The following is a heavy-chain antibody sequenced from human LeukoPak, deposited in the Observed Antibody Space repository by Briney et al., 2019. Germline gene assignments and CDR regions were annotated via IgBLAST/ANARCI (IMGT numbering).Heavy chain of an antibody. V-gene: IGHV1-2*02. CDR1: GCTFTGYY. CDR3: ARAPHYRSRPSLARNYYYMDV. Sequence: ASVKVSCKASGCTFTGYYMHWVRQAPGQGLEWMGWINPNSGGTNYAQKFQGRVTMTRDTSISTAYMELSRLRSDDTAVYYCARAPHYRSRPSLARNYYYMDVWGKGTTVTVSS. J-gene: IGHJ6*03. CDR2: INPNSGGT. D-gene: IGHD3-16*01.